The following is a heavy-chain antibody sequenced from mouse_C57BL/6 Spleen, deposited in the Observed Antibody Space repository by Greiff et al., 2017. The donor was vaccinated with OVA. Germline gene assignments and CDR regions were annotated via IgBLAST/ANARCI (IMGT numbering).Heavy chain of an antibody. CDR3: ARYGVLYWYFDV. J-gene: IGHJ1*03. Sequence: VQLQQSGAELVRPGTSVKVSCKASGYAFNNYLIEWVKQRPGQGLEWIGVLNPGSGGTNYNEKFKGKATLTADKSSSTAYMQLSSLTSEDSAVYFCARYGVLYWYFDVWGTGTTVTVSS. D-gene: IGHD1-1*02. V-gene: IGHV1-54*01. CDR2: LNPGSGGT. CDR1: GYAFNNYL.